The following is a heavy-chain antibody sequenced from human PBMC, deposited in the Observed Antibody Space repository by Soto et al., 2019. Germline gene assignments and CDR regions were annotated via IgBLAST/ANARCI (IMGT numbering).Heavy chain of an antibody. CDR3: ASGGYYDSSGYYFDAFDI. D-gene: IGHD3-22*01. V-gene: IGHV1-69*01. J-gene: IGHJ3*02. CDR1: GGTFSSYA. CDR2: IIPIFGTA. Sequence: QVQLVQSGAEVKKPGSSVKVSCKASGGTFSSYAISWVRQAPGQGLEWMGGIIPIFGTANYAQKFQGRVTITADESTNTAYMELSRLRSEDTAVYYCASGGYYDSSGYYFDAFDIWGQGTMVTVSS.